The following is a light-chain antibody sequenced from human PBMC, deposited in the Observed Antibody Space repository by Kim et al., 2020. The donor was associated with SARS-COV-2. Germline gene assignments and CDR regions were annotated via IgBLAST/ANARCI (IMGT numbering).Light chain of an antibody. Sequence: GQKLTISSSGSSSNMGNNYVSWYQQLPGKAPKLLIYDNNKRPSGIPDRFSGSKSGTTATLGITGLQTGDEADYYCGTWDSSLSAWVFGGGTQLTVL. V-gene: IGLV1-51*01. CDR1: SSNMGNNY. CDR2: DNN. CDR3: GTWDSSLSAWV. J-gene: IGLJ3*02.